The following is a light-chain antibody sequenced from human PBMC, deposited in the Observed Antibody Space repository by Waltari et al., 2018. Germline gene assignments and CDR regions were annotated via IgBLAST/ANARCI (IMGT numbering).Light chain of an antibody. CDR2: KAS. CDR3: QQYKSFPWT. Sequence: DIQMTQSPSTLSASVGDRVTITCRASQSINSWLAWSQHKPGKVPKLLIYKASTLESGVPSRFSGSGSGTEFTLNISSLQPDDFATYHCQQYKSFPWTFGQGTKVEIK. CDR1: QSINSW. V-gene: IGKV1-5*03. J-gene: IGKJ1*01.